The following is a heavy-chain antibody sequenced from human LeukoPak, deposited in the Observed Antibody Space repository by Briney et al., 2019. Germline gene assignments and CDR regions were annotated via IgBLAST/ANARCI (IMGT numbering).Heavy chain of an antibody. J-gene: IGHJ4*02. CDR3: AKPRLMGGGDCYSY. CDR1: GFTFSSYA. V-gene: IGHV3-23*01. D-gene: IGHD2-21*02. Sequence: PGGSLRLSCAASGFTFSSYAMGWVRQAPGKGLEWVSAISGSGGSTYYADSVKGRFTISRDNSKNTLYLQMNSLRTEDTAVYYCAKPRLMGGGDCYSYWGQGTLVTVSS. CDR2: ISGSGGST.